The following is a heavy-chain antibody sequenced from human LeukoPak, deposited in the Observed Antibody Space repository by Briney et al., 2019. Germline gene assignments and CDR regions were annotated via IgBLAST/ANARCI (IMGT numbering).Heavy chain of an antibody. CDR3: ARVRAAAGSTKIYYYYGMDV. CDR1: GYTFTSYG. D-gene: IGHD6-13*01. Sequence: ASVKVSCTASGYTFTSYGISWVRQAPGQGLEWMGWISAYNGNTNYAQKLQGRVTMTTDTSTSTAYMELRSLRSDDTAVYYCARVRAAAGSTKIYYYYGMDVWGQGTTVTVSS. CDR2: ISAYNGNT. J-gene: IGHJ6*02. V-gene: IGHV1-18*01.